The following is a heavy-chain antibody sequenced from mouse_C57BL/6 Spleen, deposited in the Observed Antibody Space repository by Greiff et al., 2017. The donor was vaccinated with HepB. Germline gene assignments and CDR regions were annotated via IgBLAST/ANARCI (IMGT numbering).Heavy chain of an antibody. Sequence: EVKLQESGGDLVKPGGSLKLSCAASGFTFSSYGMSWVRQTPDKRLEWVATISSGGSYTYYPDSVKGRFTISRDNAKNTLYLQMSSLKSEDTAMYYCARHGVIDYGSVWFAYWGQGTLVTVSA. V-gene: IGHV5-6*01. CDR2: ISSGGSYT. J-gene: IGHJ3*01. D-gene: IGHD1-1*01. CDR1: GFTFSSYG. CDR3: ARHGVIDYGSVWFAY.